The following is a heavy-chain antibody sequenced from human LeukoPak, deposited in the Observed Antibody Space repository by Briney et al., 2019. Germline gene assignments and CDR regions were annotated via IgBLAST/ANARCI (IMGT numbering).Heavy chain of an antibody. V-gene: IGHV3-23*01. J-gene: IGHJ4*02. CDR2: ISGSSST. D-gene: IGHD1-26*01. CDR1: GFTFSSYA. CDR3: AKDVGKWESLHFFDY. Sequence: PGGSLRLSCAASGFTFSSYAMSWVRQAPGKGLEWVSAISGSSSTYYADSVKGRFTISRDISKNTLYLQMNSLRGDDTAVYYCAKDVGKWESLHFFDYWGQGTLVTVSS.